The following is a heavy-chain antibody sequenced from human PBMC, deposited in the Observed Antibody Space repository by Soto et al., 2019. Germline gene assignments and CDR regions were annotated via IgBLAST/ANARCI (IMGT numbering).Heavy chain of an antibody. Sequence: GGSLRLSCAASGFTFSSYAMHWVRQAPGKGLEWVAVISYDGSNKYYADSVKGRFTISRDNSKNTLYLQMNSLRAEDTAVYYCARVPYSSGWHTTLFDYWGQGTLVTVSS. CDR3: ARVPYSSGWHTTLFDY. V-gene: IGHV3-30-3*01. J-gene: IGHJ4*02. CDR2: ISYDGSNK. D-gene: IGHD6-19*01. CDR1: GFTFSSYA.